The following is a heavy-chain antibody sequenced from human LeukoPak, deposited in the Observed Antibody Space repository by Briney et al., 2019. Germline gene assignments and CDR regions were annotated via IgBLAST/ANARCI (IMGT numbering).Heavy chain of an antibody. D-gene: IGHD2-15*01. V-gene: IGHV4-39*07. J-gene: IGHJ4*02. CDR1: GGSISSSDYY. CDR2: IYYSGIT. CDR3: ARLHCSGGTCYADY. Sequence: SETLSLTCTISGGSISSSDYYWGWIRQPSGKGLDWLGCIYYSGITYYKPSLKSRVTILVDTSRNQFFLKLSSVTAAATAIYYCARLHCSGGTCYADYWGQGSLVAVSS.